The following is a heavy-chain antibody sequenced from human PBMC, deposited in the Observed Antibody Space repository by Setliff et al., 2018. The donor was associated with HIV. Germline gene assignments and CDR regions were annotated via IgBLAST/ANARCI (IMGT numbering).Heavy chain of an antibody. CDR2: IYPGDSDT. J-gene: IGHJ6*03. CDR1: GYSFTRNW. CDR3: ARQGEVTAVAPFNNFYMDV. Sequence: PGESLKISCKGAGYSFTRNWIGWVRQMPGKGLEWMGIIYPGDSDTRYSPSFQGQVTLSADRSISTAYLQWRSLKASDTAMYYCARQGEVTAVAPFNNFYMDVWGKGTAVTVSS. D-gene: IGHD2-21*02. V-gene: IGHV5-51*01.